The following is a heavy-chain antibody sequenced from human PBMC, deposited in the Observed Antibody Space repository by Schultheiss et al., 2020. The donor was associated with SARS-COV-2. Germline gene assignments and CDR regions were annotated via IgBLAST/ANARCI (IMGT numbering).Heavy chain of an antibody. V-gene: IGHV4-34*01. CDR1: GGSFSGYY. CDR2: INHSGST. J-gene: IGHJ5*02. Sequence: SETLSLTCAVYGGSFSGYYWSWIRQPPGKGLEWIGEINHSGSTNYNPSLKSRVTISVDTSKNQFSLKLSSVTAADTAVYYCARRRGLSGGYDLGVNWFDPWGQGTLVTVSS. D-gene: IGHD5-12*01. CDR3: ARRRGLSGGYDLGVNWFDP.